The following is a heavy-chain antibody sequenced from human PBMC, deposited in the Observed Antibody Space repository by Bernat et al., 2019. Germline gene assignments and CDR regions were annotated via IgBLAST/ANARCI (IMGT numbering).Heavy chain of an antibody. J-gene: IGHJ4*02. CDR3: ARGGLRGDY. CDR1: GGSISSYY. CDR2: IYYSGST. Sequence: QVQLQESGPGLVKPSETLSLTCTVSGGSISSYYWSWIRQPPGKGLEWIGYIYYSGSTNYNTSLKSRVTISVDTSKNQFSLKLSSVTAADTAVYYCARGGLRGDYWGQGTLVTGSS. D-gene: IGHD1-26*01. V-gene: IGHV4-59*01.